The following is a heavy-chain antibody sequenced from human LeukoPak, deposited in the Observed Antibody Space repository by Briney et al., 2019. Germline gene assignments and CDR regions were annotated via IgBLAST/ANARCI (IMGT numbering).Heavy chain of an antibody. D-gene: IGHD2-2*01. CDR2: INSNSDTV. J-gene: IGHJ4*01. V-gene: IGHV3-48*04. CDR3: ARDTRGESDY. Sequence: GGSLRLSCAVSGFTFSTYGMNWVRQAPGKGLEWISYINSNSDTVHYSNSVEGRFTISRDNAKNSLYLQMNSLRAEDTAMYYCARDTRGESDYWGHGTLVTVSS. CDR1: GFTFSTYG.